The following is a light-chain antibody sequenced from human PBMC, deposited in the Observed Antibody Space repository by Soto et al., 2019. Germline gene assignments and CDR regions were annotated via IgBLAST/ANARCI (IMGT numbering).Light chain of an antibody. CDR1: QDINKY. J-gene: IGKJ5*01. Sequence: IQMTHSPSSLSASVGDRVTITCRASQDINKYLAWYQQRPGTVPKLLIYSASTLKSGVPSRFSGSRSGTDFTLTISSLQPEDVAPSYCQKYSGVPVTFGQGTRLEIK. CDR3: QKYSGVPVT. V-gene: IGKV1-27*01. CDR2: SAS.